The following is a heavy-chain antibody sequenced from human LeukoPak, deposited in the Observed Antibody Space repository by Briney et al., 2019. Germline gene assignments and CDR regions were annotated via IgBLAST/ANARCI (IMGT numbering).Heavy chain of an antibody. CDR1: AFTLSNYS. CDR3: ARLFWDGYYPISFDHYYGMDV. D-gene: IGHD3-3*01. CDR2: ISSSSRTI. V-gene: IGHV3-48*01. J-gene: IGHJ6*02. Sequence: PGGSLRLSCAASAFTLSNYSMAWVRQAPGKGLEWISYISSSSRTIYYADSAKGRFTISRDNAKNSLSVQMTTLRAEDTAVYYCARLFWDGYYPISFDHYYGMDVWGQGTTVTVSS.